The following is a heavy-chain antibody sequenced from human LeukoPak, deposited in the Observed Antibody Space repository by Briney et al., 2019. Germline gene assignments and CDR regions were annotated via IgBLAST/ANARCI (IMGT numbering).Heavy chain of an antibody. V-gene: IGHV4-59*08. CDR3: ARRRAGSSLSDF. J-gene: IGHJ4*02. CDR2: IFYSGRT. CDR1: DASIKDYY. Sequence: PSETLSLTCSVSDASIKDYYWSWIRQPPGKGLEWIGYIFYSGRTNYNPSLKSRLTMSLDTSKNQFSLKLTSVTAADTAVYYCARRRAGSSLSDFWGQGTLVTVSS. D-gene: IGHD6-13*01.